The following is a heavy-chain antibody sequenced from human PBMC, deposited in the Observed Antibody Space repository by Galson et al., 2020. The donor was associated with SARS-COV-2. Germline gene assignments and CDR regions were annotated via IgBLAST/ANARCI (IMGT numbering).Heavy chain of an antibody. V-gene: IGHV4-61*09. CDR3: ARDRRNMGFYMDV. D-gene: IGHD3-10*01. CDR2: IYTGGTT. Sequence: SETLSLTCAVSGDSVSSGTYYWSWVRQPAGKGLEWIGHIYTGGTTKYNPSLESRLTLSVDTSKNQFSLRLTSVTAADTAVYFCARDRRNMGFYMDVWGKGATVTVSS. J-gene: IGHJ6*03. CDR1: GDSVSSGTYY.